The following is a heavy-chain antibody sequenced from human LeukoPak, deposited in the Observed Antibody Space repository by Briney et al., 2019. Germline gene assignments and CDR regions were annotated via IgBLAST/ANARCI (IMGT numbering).Heavy chain of an antibody. CDR3: AKDEVYDSSGCPDY. D-gene: IGHD3-22*01. CDR1: GFTFSDYY. Sequence: GGSLRLSCAASGFTFSDYYMSWIREAPGKGLEWVSYISSSGSTIYYADSVKGRFTISRDNAKNSLYLQMNSLRAEDTAVYYCAKDEVYDSSGCPDYWGQGTLVTVSS. J-gene: IGHJ4*02. V-gene: IGHV3-11*01. CDR2: ISSSGSTI.